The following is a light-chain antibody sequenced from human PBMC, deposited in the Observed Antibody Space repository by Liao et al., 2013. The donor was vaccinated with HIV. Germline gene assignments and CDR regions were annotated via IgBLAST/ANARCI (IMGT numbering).Light chain of an antibody. CDR3: QVWDRSTSHWV. Sequence: SYELTQPPSVSVSPGQTARITCSGDALPKQYAYWYQQKPGQAPVLLIYKDSERPSGIPERFSGSSSGTTVTLTISGVQAEDEADYYCQVWDRSTSHWVFGGGTKLTVL. J-gene: IGLJ3*02. CDR1: ALPKQY. CDR2: KDS. V-gene: IGLV3-25*03.